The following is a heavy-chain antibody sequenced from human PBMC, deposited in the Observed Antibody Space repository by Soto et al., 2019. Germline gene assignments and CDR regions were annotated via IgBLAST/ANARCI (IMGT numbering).Heavy chain of an antibody. CDR1: GGSFSGYY. D-gene: IGHD6-13*01. CDR3: ASIAAGSDP. Sequence: ETLSLTCAVYGGSFSGYYWSWIRQPPGKGLEWIGEINHSGSTNYNPSLKSRVTISVDTSKNQFSLKLSSVTAADTAVYYCASIAAGSDPWGQGTLVTVSS. J-gene: IGHJ5*02. CDR2: INHSGST. V-gene: IGHV4-34*01.